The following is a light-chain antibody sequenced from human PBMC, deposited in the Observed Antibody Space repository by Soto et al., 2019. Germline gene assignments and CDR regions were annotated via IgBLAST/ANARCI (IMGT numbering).Light chain of an antibody. V-gene: IGLV2-23*02. Sequence: QSVLTQPASVSGSPGQSSTISCTRTSSDVGSYNLVSWYQQHPGKAPKLMIYEVSKRPSGVSNRFSGSKSGNTASLTISGLQAEDEADYYCCSYAGTPRVFGTGTKVTVL. CDR3: CSYAGTPRV. CDR1: SSDVGSYNL. J-gene: IGLJ1*01. CDR2: EVS.